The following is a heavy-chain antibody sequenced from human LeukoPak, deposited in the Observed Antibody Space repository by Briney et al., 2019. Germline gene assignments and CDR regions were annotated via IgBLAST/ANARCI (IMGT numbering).Heavy chain of an antibody. CDR1: GNSISNYA. CDR2: IIPIFGTA. D-gene: IGHD3-16*01. Sequence: SVKVSCKASGNSISNYAVSWVRQAPGQGFEWMGGIIPIFGTADYAQKFQGRVTITADQSRSTTYMALSSLKSEDTATYYCTTRACHAGGCSSSFYYYYGLHFWGQGTTVSVSS. V-gene: IGHV1-69*13. J-gene: IGHJ6*02. CDR3: TTRACHAGGCSSSFYYYYGLHF.